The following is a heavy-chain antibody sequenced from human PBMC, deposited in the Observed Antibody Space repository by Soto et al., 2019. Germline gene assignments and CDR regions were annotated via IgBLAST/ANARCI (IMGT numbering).Heavy chain of an antibody. CDR2: IYYSGST. J-gene: IGHJ4*02. CDR3: ARVPFYSPRGSYYIAY. V-gene: IGHV4-30-4*01. CDR1: RGSISSGDYY. D-gene: IGHD1-26*01. Sequence: QVQLQESGPGLVKPSQTLSLTCTVSRGSISSGDYYWSWIRQPPGKGLEWIGYIYYSGSTYYNPSLKSRVTISVDTSKKQFSLKLSSVTAADTAVYYCARVPFYSPRGSYYIAYWGQGTLVPVSS.